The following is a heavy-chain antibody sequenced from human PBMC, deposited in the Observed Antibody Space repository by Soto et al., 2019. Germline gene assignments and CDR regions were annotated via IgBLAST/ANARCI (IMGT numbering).Heavy chain of an antibody. CDR3: ARDLGREQTNYYYGMDV. CDR1: GGTFSSYA. CDR2: IIPIFGTA. Sequence: QVQLVQSGAEVKKPGSSVKVSCKASGGTFSSYAISWVRQAPGQGLEWMGGIIPIFGTANYAQKFQGRVTITADEPTSTAYMELSSLRSEDTAVDYCARDLGREQTNYYYGMDVWGQGTTVTVSS. J-gene: IGHJ6*02. D-gene: IGHD3-16*01. V-gene: IGHV1-69*01.